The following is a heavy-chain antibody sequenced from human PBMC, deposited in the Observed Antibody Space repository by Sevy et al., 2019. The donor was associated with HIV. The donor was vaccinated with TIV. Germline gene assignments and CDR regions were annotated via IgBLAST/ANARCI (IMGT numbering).Heavy chain of an antibody. V-gene: IGHV4-39*01. D-gene: IGHD3-22*01. J-gene: IGHJ4*02. Sequence: SETLSLTCTVSGGSISSSSYYWGWIRQPPGKGLEWIGSIYYSGSTYYNPSLKSRETISVDTSKNQFSLKLSSVTAADTAVYYCARAPDYYDSSGYLGYYFDYWGQGTLVTVSS. CDR2: IYYSGST. CDR3: ARAPDYYDSSGYLGYYFDY. CDR1: GGSISSSSYY.